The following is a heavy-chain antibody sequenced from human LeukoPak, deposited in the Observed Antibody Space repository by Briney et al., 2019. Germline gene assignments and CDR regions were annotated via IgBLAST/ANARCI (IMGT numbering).Heavy chain of an antibody. CDR3: AGEGVLPKKDAFDI. D-gene: IGHD3-10*01. J-gene: IGHJ3*02. Sequence: PSETLSLTCTVSGGSISSYYWSWIRQPPGKGLEWIGYIYYSGSTNYNPSLKSRVTISVDTSKNQFSLKLSSVTAADTAVYYCAGEGVLPKKDAFDIWGQGTMVTVSS. CDR1: GGSISSYY. CDR2: IYYSGST. V-gene: IGHV4-59*01.